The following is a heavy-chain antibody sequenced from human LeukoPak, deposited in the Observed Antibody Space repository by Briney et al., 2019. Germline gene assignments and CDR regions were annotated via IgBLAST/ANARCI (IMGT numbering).Heavy chain of an antibody. CDR2: ISSGGST. D-gene: IGHD3-10*01. J-gene: IGHJ4*02. CDR3: ATSSGEDFDQ. Sequence: GGSLRLSCAASEFTPSSNYMSWVRQAPGKGVGWVSVISSGGSTFYADSVQGRFTISRHSSKNTMYLKMNSLSAEDTAMYYCATSSGEDFDQWGEGTGVTVSS. V-gene: IGHV3-53*04. CDR1: EFTPSSNY.